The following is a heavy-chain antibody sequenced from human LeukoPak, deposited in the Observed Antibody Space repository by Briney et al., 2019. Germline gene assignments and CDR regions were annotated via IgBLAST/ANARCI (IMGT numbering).Heavy chain of an antibody. J-gene: IGHJ4*02. CDR3: TSDSSYGDYSTAFDY. CDR1: GFIFSNYA. D-gene: IGHD4-17*01. Sequence: AGGSLRLSCAASGFIFSNYAMTWVRQAPGKGLEWVSSIGSTTDYSDSVKGRFTISRDNSKNTLYLQMNSLSADETAVYYCTSDSSYGDYSTAFDYWGQGALVTVSS. V-gene: IGHV3-23*01. CDR2: IGSTT.